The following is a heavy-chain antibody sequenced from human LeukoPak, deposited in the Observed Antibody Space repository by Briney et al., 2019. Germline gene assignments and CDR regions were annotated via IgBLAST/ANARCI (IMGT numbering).Heavy chain of an antibody. D-gene: IGHD2-2*01. CDR1: GYTFTSYD. CDR3: ARVGDCSSTSCYWNYYYYYYMDV. V-gene: IGHV1-8*01. Sequence: ASVKVSCKASGYTFTSYDINWVRQATGQGLEWMGWMNPNSGNTGYVQKFQGRVTMTRNTSISTAYMELSSLRSEDTAVYYCARVGDCSSTSCYWNYYYYYYMDVWGKGTTVTVSS. J-gene: IGHJ6*03. CDR2: MNPNSGNT.